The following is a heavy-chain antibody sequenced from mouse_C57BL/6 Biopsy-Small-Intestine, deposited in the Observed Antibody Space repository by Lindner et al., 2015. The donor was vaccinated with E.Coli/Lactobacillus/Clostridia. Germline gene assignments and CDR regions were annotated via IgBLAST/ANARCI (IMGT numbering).Heavy chain of an antibody. Sequence: EVQLQESGPELVKPGASVKMSCKASEYTFTDYNMHWVKQSPGKSLEWIGYINPNNGGTAYNPKFKGKATLTVNKSSSTAYMELRSLTSEDSAVYYCAGGYSVFAYWGQGALVTVSA. D-gene: IGHD1-1*01. V-gene: IGHV1-22*01. CDR1: EYTFTDYN. CDR2: INPNNGGT. J-gene: IGHJ3*01. CDR3: AGGYSVFAY.